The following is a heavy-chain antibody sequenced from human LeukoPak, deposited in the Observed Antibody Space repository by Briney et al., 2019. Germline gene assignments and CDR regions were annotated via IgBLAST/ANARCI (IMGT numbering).Heavy chain of an antibody. V-gene: IGHV4-30-4*08. CDR1: GGSISRSAYY. D-gene: IGHD2-15*01. Sequence: SETLSLTCTVSGGSISRSAYYWSWIRLYPGKGLEWIGYIYYSGSTYYNPSLKSRVTVSVDTSKNQFSLKLSSVTAADTAVYYCARLGCSGGSCPFDYWGQGTLVTVSS. CDR2: IYYSGST. CDR3: ARLGCSGGSCPFDY. J-gene: IGHJ4*02.